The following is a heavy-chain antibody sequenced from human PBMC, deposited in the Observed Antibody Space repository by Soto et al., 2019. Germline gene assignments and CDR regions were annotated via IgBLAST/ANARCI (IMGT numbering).Heavy chain of an antibody. CDR3: ARDMNGVLGMGH. CDR1: GGSVSSGSYY. Sequence: SETLSLTCTVSGGSVSSGSYYWTWIRQPPGKGLEWIGCLYNSGSTYYNPSLKSRVTISVDTSKNQFSLKLSSVTAADTAVYYCARDMNGVLGMGHWGQGTLVTVSS. CDR2: LYNSGST. J-gene: IGHJ4*02. D-gene: IGHD2-8*01. V-gene: IGHV4-61*01.